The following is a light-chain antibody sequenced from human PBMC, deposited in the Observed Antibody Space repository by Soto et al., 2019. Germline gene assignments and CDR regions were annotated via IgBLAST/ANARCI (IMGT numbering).Light chain of an antibody. CDR1: QSVRSY. CDR2: DAS. CDR3: QQRSNWPLT. V-gene: IGKV3-11*01. Sequence: EIVLTQSPATLSLSPGERATLSCRASQSVRSYLAWYQQKIGQAPRLLIYDASNRATGIPVRFSGSGSGTDFTLTISSLEPEDFAVYYCQQRSNWPLTFGGGTKVEIK. J-gene: IGKJ4*01.